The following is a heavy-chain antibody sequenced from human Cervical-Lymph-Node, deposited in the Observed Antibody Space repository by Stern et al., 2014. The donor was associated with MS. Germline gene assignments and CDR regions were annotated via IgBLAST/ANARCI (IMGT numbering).Heavy chain of an antibody. D-gene: IGHD5-12*01. Sequence: VQLVESGGGVVQPGRSLRLSCAASGFTFSSYAMHWVRQAPGKGPEYVAVIWFDGTNKYYAYSVKGRFTISRDNSKNTLYLQMNSLRAEDTAVYYCATSSLHSGYDLPDAFDIWGQGTMVTVSS. J-gene: IGHJ3*02. V-gene: IGHV3-33*01. CDR1: GFTFSSYA. CDR2: IWFDGTNK. CDR3: ATSSLHSGYDLPDAFDI.